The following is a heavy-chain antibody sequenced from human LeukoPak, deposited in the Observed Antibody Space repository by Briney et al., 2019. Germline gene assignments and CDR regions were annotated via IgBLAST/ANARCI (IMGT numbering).Heavy chain of an antibody. CDR2: VYYTGST. D-gene: IGHD1-26*01. V-gene: IGHV4-61*08. Sequence: SETLSLTCTVSGASVSSDGYYWNWLRQPPGKGLEWIGYVYYTGSTNYNASLKSRVTIFVDTSRNQFSLNLHSVTAADTAVYYCARVYYSVSSAGFDYWGQGTLVSVSS. J-gene: IGHJ4*02. CDR3: ARVYYSVSSAGFDY. CDR1: GASVSSDGYY.